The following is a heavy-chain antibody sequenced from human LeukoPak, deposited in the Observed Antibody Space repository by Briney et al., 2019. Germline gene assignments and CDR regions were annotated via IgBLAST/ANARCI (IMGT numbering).Heavy chain of an antibody. CDR3: ASRPASETYFAVFDY. V-gene: IGHV3-23*01. D-gene: IGHD1-26*01. CDR2: ITGSGGTT. CDR1: GLTFSSHA. Sequence: GGSLRLSCVASGLTFSSHAKTWVRQTPGKGLEWVSGITGSGGTTYHADSVKGRFTISRDNSKNTLYLQMNNLRAEDTAVYYCASRPASETYFAVFDYWGQGTLVTVSS. J-gene: IGHJ4*02.